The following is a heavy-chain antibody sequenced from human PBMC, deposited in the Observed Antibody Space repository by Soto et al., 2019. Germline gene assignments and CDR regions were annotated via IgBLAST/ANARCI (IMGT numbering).Heavy chain of an antibody. CDR2: INAGNGNT. J-gene: IGHJ4*02. CDR1: GYTFTSYA. V-gene: IGHV1-3*05. Sequence: QVQLVQSGAEEKKPGASVKVSCKASGYTFTSYAMHWVRQAPGQRLEWMGWINAGNGNTKYSQKFQGRVTITRDTFGSTSYMELSSLRTEDTAVYYCARSIVVVTALDYWGQGTLVTVSS. CDR3: ARSIVVVTALDY. D-gene: IGHD2-21*02.